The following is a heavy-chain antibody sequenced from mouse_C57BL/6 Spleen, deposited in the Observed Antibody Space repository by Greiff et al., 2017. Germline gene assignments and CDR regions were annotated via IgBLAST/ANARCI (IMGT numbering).Heavy chain of an antibody. V-gene: IGHV15-2*01. D-gene: IGHD2-14*01. CDR3: ARGGVRGYFEV. Sequence: QVQLQQSGSELRSPGSSVKLSCKDFDSEVFPIAYMSWVRPKPGPGFEWIGGILPSIGRTIDGEKFEDKATLDAATLSNTAYLELNSLTSEDAAIDYCARGGVRGYFEVWGTGTTVTVSS. J-gene: IGHJ1*03. CDR1: DSEVFPIAY. CDR2: ILPSIGRT.